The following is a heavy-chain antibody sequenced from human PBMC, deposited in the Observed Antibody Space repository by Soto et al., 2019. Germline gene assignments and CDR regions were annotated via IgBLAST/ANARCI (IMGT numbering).Heavy chain of an antibody. J-gene: IGHJ3*02. V-gene: IGHV1-18*01. CDR3: ASADLKRRIGTTHDAFDI. D-gene: IGHD1-7*01. CDR1: GYTFTSYG. CDR2: ISAYNGNT. Sequence: ASVKVSCKASGYTFTSYGISWVRQAPGQGLEWMGWISAYNGNTNYAQKLQGRVTMTTDTSTSTAYMELRSLRSDDTAVYYCASADLKRRIGTTHDAFDIWGQGTMVTVSS.